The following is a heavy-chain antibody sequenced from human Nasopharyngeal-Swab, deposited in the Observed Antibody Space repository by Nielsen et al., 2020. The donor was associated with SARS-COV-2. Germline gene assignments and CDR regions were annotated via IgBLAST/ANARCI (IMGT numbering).Heavy chain of an antibody. CDR1: GFTVSNNY. V-gene: IGHV3-53*01. CDR2: ISSFSST. D-gene: IGHD3-10*01. J-gene: IGHJ6*03. CDR3: ARGIYDSEGPYMDL. Sequence: GGSLRLSCAVSGFTVSNNYMSWVRQAPGKGLAWVSVISSFSSTYAADSVRGRFTIPRDSSKNTLYLQMNSLRVEDTAVYYCARGIYDSEGPYMDLWGKGTTVTVSS.